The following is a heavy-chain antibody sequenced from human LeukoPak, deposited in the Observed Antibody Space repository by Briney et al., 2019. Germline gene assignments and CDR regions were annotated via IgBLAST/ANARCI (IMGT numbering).Heavy chain of an antibody. CDR1: QFTLSNYW. V-gene: IGHV3-74*01. CDR3: ARDMNVDTAMDI. D-gene: IGHD5-18*01. J-gene: IGHJ3*02. CDR2: INSDASTT. Sequence: GGSLRLSCAASQFTLSNYWMHWVRQTPGKGLVWVSFINSDASTTAYADSVKGRFTISRDNAKNTLCLQMNSLRVEDTAVYYCARDMNVDTAMDIWGQGTLVTVSS.